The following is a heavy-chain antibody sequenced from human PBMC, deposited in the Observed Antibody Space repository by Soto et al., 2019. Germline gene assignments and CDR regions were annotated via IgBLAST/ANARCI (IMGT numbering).Heavy chain of an antibody. CDR3: ARSHPYSYGVYYYYYYGMDV. CDR2: IYPGDSDT. Sequence: PGESLKISCKGSGYSFTSYWIGWVRQMPGKGLEWMGIIYPGDSDTRYSPSFQGQVTISADKSISTAYLQWSSLKASDTAMYYCARSHPYSYGVYYYYYYGMDVWGQGTTVTVSS. J-gene: IGHJ6*02. V-gene: IGHV5-51*01. D-gene: IGHD5-18*01. CDR1: GYSFTSYW.